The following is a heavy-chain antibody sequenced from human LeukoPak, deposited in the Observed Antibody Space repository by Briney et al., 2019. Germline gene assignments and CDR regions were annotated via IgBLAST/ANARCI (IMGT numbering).Heavy chain of an antibody. Sequence: ASVKVSCKASGYTFTSYYMHWVRQAPGQGLEWMGWISAYNGNTNYAQKLQGRVTMTTDTSTSTAYMELRSLRSDDTAVYYCARVGGYGDDDGSQNWGQGTLVTVSS. CDR2: ISAYNGNT. D-gene: IGHD4-17*01. CDR1: GYTFTSYY. J-gene: IGHJ4*02. CDR3: ARVGGYGDDDGSQN. V-gene: IGHV1-18*04.